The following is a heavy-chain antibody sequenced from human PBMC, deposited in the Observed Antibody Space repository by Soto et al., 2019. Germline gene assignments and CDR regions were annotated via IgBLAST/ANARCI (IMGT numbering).Heavy chain of an antibody. J-gene: IGHJ5*02. Sequence: GALVKVSCKASGYTFTSFGITWVRQAPGQDLEWMGWISAYNGDTNYAPRLQSRVTMTTDTSTTTVYMELKNLKSDDTAVYYCARDQEYSTSGLYWFDLWGQGTLVTVSS. CDR3: ARDQEYSTSGLYWFDL. CDR2: ISAYNGDT. D-gene: IGHD6-6*01. V-gene: IGHV1-18*04. CDR1: GYTFTSFG.